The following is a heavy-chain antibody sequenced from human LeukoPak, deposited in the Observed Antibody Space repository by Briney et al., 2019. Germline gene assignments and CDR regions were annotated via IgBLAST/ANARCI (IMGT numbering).Heavy chain of an antibody. CDR2: ISGSGGST. CDR1: GFTFSSYA. CDR3: AKDRFSDNWNDDDYYYGMDV. V-gene: IGHV3-23*01. D-gene: IGHD1-1*01. J-gene: IGHJ6*02. Sequence: GGSLRLSCAASGFTFSSYAMSWVRQAPGKGLERVSAISGSGGSTYYADSVKGRFTISRDNSKNTLYLQMNSLRAEDTAVYYCAKDRFSDNWNDDDYYYGMDVWGQGTTVTVSS.